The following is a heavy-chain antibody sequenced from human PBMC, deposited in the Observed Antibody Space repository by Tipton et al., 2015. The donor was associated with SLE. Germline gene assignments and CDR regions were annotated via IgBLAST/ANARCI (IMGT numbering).Heavy chain of an antibody. D-gene: IGHD2-2*01. CDR3: ARGLYSSSWYDS. CDR2: IYSSGGT. V-gene: IGHV4-59*01. CDR1: GGSIACYY. Sequence: TLSLTCTVSGGSIACYYWSWIRQSPGKGLEWLGYIYSSGGTNYNPSFRSRLTISVDTSKNQFSLKLTSVTAADTAVYYCARGLYSSSWYDSWGQGILVTVSS. J-gene: IGHJ5*01.